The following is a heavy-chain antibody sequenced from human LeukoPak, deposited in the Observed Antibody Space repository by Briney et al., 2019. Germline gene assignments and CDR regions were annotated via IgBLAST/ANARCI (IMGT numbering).Heavy chain of an antibody. CDR1: GFTFSSYR. J-gene: IGHJ4*02. Sequence: GGSLRLSCAASGFTFSSYRMSWVRQAPGKGLDWVANIKQDGSEKYYVDSVKGRFTISRDNAKNSLYLQMNSLRAEDTAVFFFQAEDGIRYDYVWGSYFDYWGQGTLVTVSS. CDR2: IKQDGSEK. D-gene: IGHD3-16*01. CDR3: QAEDGIRYDYVWGSYFDY. V-gene: IGHV3-7*01.